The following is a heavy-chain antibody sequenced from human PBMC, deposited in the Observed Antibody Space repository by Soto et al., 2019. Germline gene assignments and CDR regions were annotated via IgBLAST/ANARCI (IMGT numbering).Heavy chain of an antibody. CDR2: INQDGSEK. D-gene: IGHD6-25*01. V-gene: IGHV3-7*01. Sequence: GGSLRLSCAASGFTFSSYWMSWVRQAPGKGLEWVANINQDGSEKYYVDSVKGRFTISRDNAKNSLYLQMNSLRAEDTAVYYCASEQRTAEHYFDYWGQGTLVTVSS. CDR3: ASEQRTAEHYFDY. J-gene: IGHJ4*02. CDR1: GFTFSSYW.